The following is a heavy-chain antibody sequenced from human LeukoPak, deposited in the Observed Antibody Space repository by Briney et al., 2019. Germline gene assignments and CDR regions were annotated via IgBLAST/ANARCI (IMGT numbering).Heavy chain of an antibody. CDR1: GFTFSSYS. V-gene: IGHV3-21*01. Sequence: GGSLRLSCAASGFTFSSYSMNWVRQAPGKGLEWVSSISSSSSYIYYADSVKGRFTISRDNAKNSLYLQMNSLRAEDTAVYYCARGVAVASGYYCYGMDVWGQGTTVTVSS. J-gene: IGHJ6*02. D-gene: IGHD6-19*01. CDR3: ARGVAVASGYYCYGMDV. CDR2: ISSSSSYI.